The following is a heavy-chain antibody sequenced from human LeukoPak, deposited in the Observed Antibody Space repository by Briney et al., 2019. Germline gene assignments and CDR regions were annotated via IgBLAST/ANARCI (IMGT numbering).Heavy chain of an antibody. J-gene: IGHJ6*03. CDR2: ISSSSSTI. CDR3: ARDSGSYYGLSYYYYYMDV. Sequence: GGSLRLSCAASGFTFSSYSMNWVRQAPGKGLEWVSYISSSSSTIYYADSVKGRFTISRDNAKNSLYLQMNSLRAEDTAVYYCARDSGSYYGLSYYYYYMDVWGKGTTVTVSS. V-gene: IGHV3-48*01. D-gene: IGHD1-26*01. CDR1: GFTFSSYS.